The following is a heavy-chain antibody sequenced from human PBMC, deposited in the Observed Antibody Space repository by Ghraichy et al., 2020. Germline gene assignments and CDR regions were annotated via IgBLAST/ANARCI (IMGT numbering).Heavy chain of an antibody. J-gene: IGHJ6*02. CDR2: INHSGST. D-gene: IGHD2-2*01. V-gene: IGHV4-34*01. CDR1: GGSFSGYY. Sequence: SETLSLTCAVYGGSFSGYYWSWIRQPPGKGLEWIGEINHSGSTNYNPSLKSRVTISVDTSKNQFSLKLSSVTAADTAVYYCARKLYCSSTSCYGMDVWGQGTTVTVSS. CDR3: ARKLYCSSTSCYGMDV.